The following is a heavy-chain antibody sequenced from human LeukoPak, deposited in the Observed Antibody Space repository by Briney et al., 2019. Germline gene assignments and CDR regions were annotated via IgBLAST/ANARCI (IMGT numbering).Heavy chain of an antibody. CDR2: IRYDGSNK. J-gene: IGHJ4*02. D-gene: IGHD2-2*01. CDR3: AKAPSRKVVVPAATPYFDY. CDR1: GFTFSSYG. Sequence: PGGSLRLSCAASGFTFSSYGMHWVRQAPGKGLEWEAFIRYDGSNKYYADSVKGRFTISRDNSKNTLYLQMNSLRAEDTAVYYCAKAPSRKVVVPAATPYFDYWGQGTLVTVSS. V-gene: IGHV3-30*02.